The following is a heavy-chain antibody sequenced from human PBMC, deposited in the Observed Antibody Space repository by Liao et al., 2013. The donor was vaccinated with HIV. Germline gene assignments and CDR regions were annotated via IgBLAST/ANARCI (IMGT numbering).Heavy chain of an antibody. CDR2: IYTSGST. CDR3: ARGRDSSWGYFDL. CDR1: GGSISSYY. D-gene: IGHD5-24*01. Sequence: QVQLQESGPGLVKPSETLSLTCTVSGGSISSYYWSWIRQPAGKGLEWIGRIYTSGSTNYNPSLKSRVTISLDTSRNQFSLNLTSVTAADTAVYYCARGRDSSWGYFDLWGRGTLVSVSS. J-gene: IGHJ2*01. V-gene: IGHV4-4*07.